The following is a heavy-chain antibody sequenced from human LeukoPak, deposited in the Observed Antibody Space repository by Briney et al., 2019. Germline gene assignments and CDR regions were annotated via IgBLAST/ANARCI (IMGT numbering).Heavy chain of an antibody. CDR3: ARDRPYYYDSSGYYGGLGDY. Sequence: GGSLRLSCAASRFTFSSYAMSWVRQAPGKGLEWVSAISDSGGSTYYTDSVKGRFTISRDNSKNTLYLQMNSLRAEDTAVYYCARDRPYYYDSSGYYGGLGDYWGQGTLVTVSS. CDR1: RFTFSSYA. CDR2: ISDSGGST. V-gene: IGHV3-23*01. D-gene: IGHD3-22*01. J-gene: IGHJ4*02.